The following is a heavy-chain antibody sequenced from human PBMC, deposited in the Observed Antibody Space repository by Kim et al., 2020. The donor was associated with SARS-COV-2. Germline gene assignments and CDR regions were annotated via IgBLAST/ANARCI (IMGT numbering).Heavy chain of an antibody. CDR2: IYYSGST. Sequence: SETLSLTCTVSGGSISSSSYYWGWIRQPPGKGLEWIGSIYYSGSTYYNPSLKSRVTISVDTSKNQFSLKLSSVTAADTAVYYCAPLPRGQQLVLNTFNWFDPWGQGTLVTVSS. CDR1: GGSISSSSYY. CDR3: APLPRGQQLVLNTFNWFDP. J-gene: IGHJ5*02. V-gene: IGHV4-39*07. D-gene: IGHD6-13*01.